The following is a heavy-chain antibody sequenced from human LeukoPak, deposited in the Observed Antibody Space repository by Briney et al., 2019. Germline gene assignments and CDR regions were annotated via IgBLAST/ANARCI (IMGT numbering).Heavy chain of an antibody. CDR3: ARERDGYNEDYWYFDL. D-gene: IGHD5-24*01. CDR1: GGSISSSNW. V-gene: IGHV4-4*02. J-gene: IGHJ2*01. CDR2: ISHSGST. Sequence: PSGTLSLICAASGGSISSSNWWSWVRQPPGKGLQWIGEISHSGSTNYNPSLKSRVTISLDKSKNQFSLKLSSVTAADAAVYYCARERDGYNEDYWYFDLWGRGTLVTVSS.